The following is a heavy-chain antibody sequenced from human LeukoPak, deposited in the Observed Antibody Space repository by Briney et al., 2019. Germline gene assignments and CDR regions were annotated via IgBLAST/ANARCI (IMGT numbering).Heavy chain of an antibody. J-gene: IGHJ4*02. Sequence: GGSLRLSCAASGFTFSTYAMSWVRQAPGKGLEWVSGISDNGGSTYYADSVKGRFTISRDNSKNTLYLQMNSLRAEDTAVYYCARDLGSGWNYFDYWGQGTLVTVSS. CDR3: ARDLGSGWNYFDY. CDR1: GFTFSTYA. D-gene: IGHD6-19*01. CDR2: ISDNGGST. V-gene: IGHV3-23*01.